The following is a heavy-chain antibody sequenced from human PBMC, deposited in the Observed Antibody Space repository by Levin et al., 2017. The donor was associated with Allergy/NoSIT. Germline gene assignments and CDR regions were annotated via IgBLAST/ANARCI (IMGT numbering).Heavy chain of an antibody. V-gene: IGHV1-2*02. Sequence: ASVKVSCKASRYIFSDYFIHWVRQAPGQGLEWMGWINPHSGDTKYAQEFQGRVTMTRDTSISTAYMELTRLTSDDTAVYYCARDLYNDDSVCGYWGQGTLVNVFS. J-gene: IGHJ4*02. CDR3: ARDLYNDDSVCGY. CDR1: RYIFSDYF. CDR2: INPHSGDT. D-gene: IGHD3-22*01.